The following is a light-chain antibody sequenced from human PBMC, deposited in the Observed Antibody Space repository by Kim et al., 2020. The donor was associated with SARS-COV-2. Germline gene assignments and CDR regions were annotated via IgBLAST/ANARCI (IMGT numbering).Light chain of an antibody. CDR2: RNN. V-gene: IGLV1-47*01. Sequence: GPRVTISCSGSSSNIGSNYVYWYQQLPGTAPKLLIYRNNQRPSGAPDRFSGSKSGTSASLAISGLRSEDEADYYCAAWDDSLSDYVFGTGTKVTVL. CDR1: SSNIGSNY. J-gene: IGLJ1*01. CDR3: AAWDDSLSDYV.